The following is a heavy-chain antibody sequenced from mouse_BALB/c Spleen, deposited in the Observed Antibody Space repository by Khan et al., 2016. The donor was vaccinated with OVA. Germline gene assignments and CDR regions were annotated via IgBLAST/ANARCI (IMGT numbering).Heavy chain of an antibody. Sequence: MQLEESGAELVKPGASVKLSCTGSGFNIKDTYMHWMNQRPEQGLEWIGRIDPANGDTKYGPKFQDKATLTADTSSNTAYLQLSSLTSEDTAVYFCATRYGNPFAYWGQGTLVSVS. D-gene: IGHD2-1*01. CDR3: ATRYGNPFAY. V-gene: IGHV14-3*02. CDR1: GFNIKDTY. J-gene: IGHJ3*01. CDR2: IDPANGDT.